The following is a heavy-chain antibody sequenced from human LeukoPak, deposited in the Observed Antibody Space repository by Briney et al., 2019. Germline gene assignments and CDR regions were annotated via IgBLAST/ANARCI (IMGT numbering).Heavy chain of an antibody. V-gene: IGHV4-61*08. J-gene: IGHJ2*01. D-gene: IGHD3-22*01. CDR3: ARRPLGYDSSGYLYWYFDL. Sequence: PSQTLSLTCTVSGGSISSGGYYWSWIRQPPGKGLEWIGYIYYSGSTNYNPSLKSRVTISVDTSKNQFSLKLSSVTAADTAVYYCARRPLGYDSSGYLYWYFDLWGRSTLVTVSS. CDR1: GGSISSGGYY. CDR2: IYYSGST.